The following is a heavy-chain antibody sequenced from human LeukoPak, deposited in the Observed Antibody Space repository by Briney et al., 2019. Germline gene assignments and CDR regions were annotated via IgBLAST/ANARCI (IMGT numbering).Heavy chain of an antibody. CDR2: ISSSSSYI. Sequence: PGGSLRLSCAASGFTFSSYSMNWVRQAPGKGLEWVSSISSSSSYIYYADSVKGRFAISRDNAKNSLYLQMNSLRAEDTAVYYCARVRGYSNYVSYWGQGTLVTVSS. D-gene: IGHD4-11*01. CDR3: ARVRGYSNYVSY. V-gene: IGHV3-21*01. CDR1: GFTFSSYS. J-gene: IGHJ4*02.